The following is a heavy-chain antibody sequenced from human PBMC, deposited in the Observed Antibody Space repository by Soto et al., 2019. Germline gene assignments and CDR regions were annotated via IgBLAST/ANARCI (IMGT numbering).Heavy chain of an antibody. V-gene: IGHV4-30-4*02. CDR2: IYYSGST. CDR3: ASVVPAAIATGWVGWFDP. CDR1: GGSISSGDYY. J-gene: IGHJ5*02. D-gene: IGHD2-2*02. Sequence: SETLSLTCTVSGGSISSGDYYWSWIRQPPGKGLEWIGYIYYSGSTYYNPSLKSRVTISVDTSKNQFSLKLSSVTAADTAVYYCASVVPAAIATGWVGWFDPCDQGPLVTVSS.